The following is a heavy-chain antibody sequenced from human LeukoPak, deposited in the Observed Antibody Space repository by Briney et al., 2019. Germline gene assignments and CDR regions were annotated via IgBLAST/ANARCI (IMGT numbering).Heavy chain of an antibody. Sequence: GGSLRLSCAASGFSFSDYAIYWVRQTPGKGLEWVAFIRYDGSNKIYADSVKGRFTISRDNSYNTVYLQMTGLRAEDTAVYYCARDPYSGAYGDTYYYFMDVWGKGTTVTISS. J-gene: IGHJ6*03. CDR3: ARDPYSGAYGDTYYYFMDV. V-gene: IGHV3-30*02. D-gene: IGHD1-26*01. CDR1: GFSFSDYA. CDR2: IRYDGSNK.